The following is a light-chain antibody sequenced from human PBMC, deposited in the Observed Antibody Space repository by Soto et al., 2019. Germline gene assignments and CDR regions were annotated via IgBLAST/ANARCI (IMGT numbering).Light chain of an antibody. CDR1: NSDVGSHDL. CDR2: EAF. Sequence: QSALTQPASVSGSPGQSITISCTGTNSDVGSHDLVSWYQQHPGKAPKLIIYEAFKRPSGVSNRFSGSKSDNTASLTISGLQAEDEAEYYCCTYTGSGTFYVFGTGTKLTVL. J-gene: IGLJ1*01. V-gene: IGLV2-23*01. CDR3: CTYTGSGTFYV.